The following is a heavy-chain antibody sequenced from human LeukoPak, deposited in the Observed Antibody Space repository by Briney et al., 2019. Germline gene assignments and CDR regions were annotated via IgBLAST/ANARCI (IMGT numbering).Heavy chain of an antibody. V-gene: IGHV4-34*01. CDR2: INHSGST. D-gene: IGHD6-19*01. CDR3: ARGTAVAGSFDY. CDR1: GGSFSGYY. Sequence: MPSETLSLTCAVYGGSFSGYYWSWIRQPPGKGLEWIGEINHSGSTNYNPSLKSRVTISVDTSKNQFSLKLSPVTAADTAVYYCARGTAVAGSFDYWGQGTLVTVSS. J-gene: IGHJ4*02.